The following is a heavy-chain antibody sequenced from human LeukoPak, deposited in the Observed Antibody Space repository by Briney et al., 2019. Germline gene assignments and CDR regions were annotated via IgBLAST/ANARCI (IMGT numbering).Heavy chain of an antibody. CDR2: INPNSGGT. CDR1: GYTFTGYY. V-gene: IGHV1-2*02. J-gene: IGHJ4*02. CDR3: ARSPRLQLGGSYY. D-gene: IGHD5-24*01. Sequence: GASVKVSCRASGYTFTGYYMHWVRQAPGQGLEWMGWINPNSGGTNYAQKFQGRVTMTRDTSISTAYMELSRLRSDDTAVYYCARSPRLQLGGSYYWGQGTLVTVSS.